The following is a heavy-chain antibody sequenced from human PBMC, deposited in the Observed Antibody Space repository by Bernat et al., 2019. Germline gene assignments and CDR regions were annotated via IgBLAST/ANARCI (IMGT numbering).Heavy chain of an antibody. J-gene: IGHJ4*02. CDR1: GFNFNIYA. D-gene: IGHD5-12*01. Sequence: EVELVESGGGLVQPGGSLRLSCAASGFNFNIYAMHWVRQAPGKGLEFLSSVLGNGAKPQYASSVKGRFTISRDNSKNTLYLQMGSLRPDDTALYCCARDKDGGYAFDYWGQGTLVTVSS. CDR2: VLGNGAKP. CDR3: ARDKDGGYAFDY. V-gene: IGHV3-64*01.